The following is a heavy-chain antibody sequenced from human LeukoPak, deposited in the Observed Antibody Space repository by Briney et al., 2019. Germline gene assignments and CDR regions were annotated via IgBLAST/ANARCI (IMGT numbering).Heavy chain of an antibody. CDR1: GFTFSSYA. J-gene: IGHJ4*02. D-gene: IGHD2-21*01. Sequence: QSGGSLRLSCAASGFTFSSYAMSWVRQAPGKGLEWVSAISDSGGSTYYADSVKGRFTISRDNSKNTLYLQMNSLRAEDTAVYYCAKFLPTHIVVANYYFDYWGQGTLVTVSS. CDR2: ISDSGGST. V-gene: IGHV3-23*01. CDR3: AKFLPTHIVVANYYFDY.